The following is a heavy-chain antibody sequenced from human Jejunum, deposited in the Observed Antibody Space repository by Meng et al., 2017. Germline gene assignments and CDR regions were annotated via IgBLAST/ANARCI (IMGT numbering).Heavy chain of an antibody. V-gene: IGHV4-4*02. CDR3: ARGVLERYFDY. CDR1: GAFTSSSDR. CDR2: VWHSGAT. Sequence: HVHLQESGPGLVKPSGTLSLTCAVSGAFTSSSDRWTWVRQAPGRGLEWIGEVWHSGATYYNPSLESRLTISIDTSNNRFSLELSSATAADTAVYYCARGVLERYFDYWGQGALVTVSS. J-gene: IGHJ4*02. D-gene: IGHD3-10*01.